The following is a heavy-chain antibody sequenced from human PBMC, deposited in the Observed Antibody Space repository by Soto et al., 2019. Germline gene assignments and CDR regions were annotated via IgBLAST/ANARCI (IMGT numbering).Heavy chain of an antibody. CDR2: ISYDGSNK. J-gene: IGHJ5*02. D-gene: IGHD2-21*02. CDR1: GFTFSSYG. CDR3: AKDSFIGGVTAILYFDP. V-gene: IGHV3-30*18. Sequence: PGGSLRLSCAASGFTFSSYGMHWVRQAPGKGLEWVAVISYDGSNKYYADSVKGRFTISRDNSKNTLYLQMNSLRAEDTAVYYYAKDSFIGGVTAILYFDPGGQETLVTVSS.